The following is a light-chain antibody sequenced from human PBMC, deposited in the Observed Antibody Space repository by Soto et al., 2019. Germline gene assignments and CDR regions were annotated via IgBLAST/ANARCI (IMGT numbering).Light chain of an antibody. J-gene: IGKJ5*01. CDR3: QQFNSYPIT. V-gene: IGKV1-9*01. CDR2: EES. Sequence: DIHFTQSPSSLSASVGDRVTITCRASQAITNNLAWYQQKPGNPPRLLIYEESTLHSGVPSRFSGRKVGTQFILTIDSLQPEDFATYYCQQFNSYPITFGQGTRLEIK. CDR1: QAITNN.